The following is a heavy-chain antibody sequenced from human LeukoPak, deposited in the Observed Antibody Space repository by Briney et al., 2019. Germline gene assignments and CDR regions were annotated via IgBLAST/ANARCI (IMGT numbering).Heavy chain of an antibody. CDR2: ISSSSSYI. CDR1: GLTFSSYS. V-gene: IGHV3-21*01. D-gene: IGHD5-12*01. Sequence: PGGSLRLSCAASGLTFSSYSMNWVRQAPGKGLEWVSSISSSSSYIHYADSVKGRFTISRDNAKNSLYLQMNSLRAEDTAVYYCARGYSGYHFDYWGQGTLVTVSS. CDR3: ARGYSGYHFDY. J-gene: IGHJ4*02.